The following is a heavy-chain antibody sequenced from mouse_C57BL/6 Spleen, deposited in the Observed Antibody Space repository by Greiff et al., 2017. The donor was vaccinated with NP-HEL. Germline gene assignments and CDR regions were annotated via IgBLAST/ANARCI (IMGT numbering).Heavy chain of an antibody. J-gene: IGHJ3*01. CDR2: IYPGDGDT. CDR3: ARGTAQATAWFAY. Sequence: QVQLQQSGPELVKPGASVKISCKASGYAFSSSWMNWVKQRPGKGLEWIGRIYPGDGDTNYNGKFKGKATLTADTSSSTAYMQLSSLTSEDSAVYFCARGTAQATAWFAYWGQGTLVTVSA. D-gene: IGHD3-2*02. CDR1: GYAFSSSW. V-gene: IGHV1-82*01.